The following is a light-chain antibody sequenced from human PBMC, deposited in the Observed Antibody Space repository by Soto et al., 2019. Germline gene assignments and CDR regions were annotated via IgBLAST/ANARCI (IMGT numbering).Light chain of an antibody. CDR2: AAS. CDR1: QSVSTNY. V-gene: IGKV3-20*01. CDR3: QQYGSSTVT. Sequence: EIVLTQSPGTLSLSPGERATLSCRASQSVSTNYLAWYQQTPGQAPRLLIYAASSRATGVPDRFSGSGSGADFTLTISRLEPEDFAVYYCQQYGSSTVTFGQGTKVEIK. J-gene: IGKJ1*01.